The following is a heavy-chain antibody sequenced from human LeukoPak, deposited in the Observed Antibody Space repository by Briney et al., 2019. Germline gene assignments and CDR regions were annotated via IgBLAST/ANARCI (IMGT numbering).Heavy chain of an antibody. CDR3: AKPGPASGPIGY. Sequence: GGSLRLSCAASGFTFSSYGMHWVRQAPGKGLEWVAVISYDGSNKYYAESVKGRFTISRDNSKNTLSLQMNSLRAEDTAVYYCAKPGPASGPIGYWGQGTLVTVSS. J-gene: IGHJ4*02. CDR1: GFTFSSYG. CDR2: ISYDGSNK. V-gene: IGHV3-30*18.